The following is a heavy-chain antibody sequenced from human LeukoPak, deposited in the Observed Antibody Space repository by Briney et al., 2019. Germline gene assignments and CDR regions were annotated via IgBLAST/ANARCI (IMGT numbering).Heavy chain of an antibody. CDR1: GYTFTSYG. CDR2: ISAYNGNT. CDR3: ARDRGGGFDLAFFDH. J-gene: IGHJ4*02. Sequence: ASVKVSCKASGYTFTSYGISWVRQAPGQGLEWMGWISAYNGNTNYAQKLQGRVTMTTDTSTSTAYMELRSLTSDDTAVYFCARDRGGGFDLAFFDHWGQGTLVTVSS. D-gene: IGHD5-12*01. V-gene: IGHV1-18*01.